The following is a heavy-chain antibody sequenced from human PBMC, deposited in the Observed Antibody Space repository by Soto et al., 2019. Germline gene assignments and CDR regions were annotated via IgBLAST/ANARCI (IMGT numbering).Heavy chain of an antibody. Sequence: SETLSLTCTVSGGSISSYYWSWIRQPPGKGLEWIGYIYYSGSTNYNPSLKSRVTISVDTSKNQFSLKLSSVTAADTAVYYCARHVRPSWVLRDIGWFDPWGQGTLVTVSS. CDR2: IYYSGST. CDR1: GGSISSYY. CDR3: ARHVRPSWVLRDIGWFDP. V-gene: IGHV4-59*08. D-gene: IGHD2-15*01. J-gene: IGHJ5*02.